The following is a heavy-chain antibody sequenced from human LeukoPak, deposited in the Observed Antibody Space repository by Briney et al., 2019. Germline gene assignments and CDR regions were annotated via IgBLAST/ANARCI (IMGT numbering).Heavy chain of an antibody. J-gene: IGHJ5*02. Sequence: ASVKVSCKASGYSFTSYYMHWVRQAPGQGLEWMGLINPSGGSTSYAQKFQGRVTMTRDMSTSTVYMELSSLRSEDTAVYYCAKTYGSGINWFDPWGQGTLVTVSS. V-gene: IGHV1-46*01. CDR2: INPSGGST. CDR3: AKTYGSGINWFDP. CDR1: GYSFTSYY. D-gene: IGHD3-10*01.